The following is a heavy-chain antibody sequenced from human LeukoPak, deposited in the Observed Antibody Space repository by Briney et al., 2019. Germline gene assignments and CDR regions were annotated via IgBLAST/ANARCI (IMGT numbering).Heavy chain of an antibody. J-gene: IGHJ4*02. D-gene: IGHD2-8*02. V-gene: IGHV3-7*02. Sequence: PGGSLRLSCAASGFTFGTYWMSWVRQAPGKGLEWVANINQDGSAKYFVDSVKGRFTISRDNAKNSLYLQMNSLRAEDTAVYYCARARPEVWSPDFWGQGTLVTVSS. CDR1: GFTFGTYW. CDR3: ARARPEVWSPDF. CDR2: INQDGSAK.